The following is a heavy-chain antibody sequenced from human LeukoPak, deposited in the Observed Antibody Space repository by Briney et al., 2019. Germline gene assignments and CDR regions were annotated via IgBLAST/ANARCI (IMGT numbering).Heavy chain of an antibody. CDR3: ARVGLTSGGSLWFGVSYYFDY. D-gene: IGHD3-10*01. CDR1: GFTFDDYG. CDR2: INWNGGST. J-gene: IGHJ4*02. Sequence: PGGSLRLSCAASGFTFDDYGMSWVRQAPGKGLEWVSGINWNGGSTGYADSVKGRFTISRDNSKNTLYLQMNSLRAEDTAVYYCARVGLTSGGSLWFGVSYYFDYWGQGTLVTVSS. V-gene: IGHV3-20*04.